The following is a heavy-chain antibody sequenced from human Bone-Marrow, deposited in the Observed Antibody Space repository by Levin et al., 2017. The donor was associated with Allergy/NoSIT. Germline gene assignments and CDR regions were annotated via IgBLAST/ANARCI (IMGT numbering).Heavy chain of an antibody. CDR2: ISGSGGST. J-gene: IGHJ4*02. CDR3: AKLPNYDKPLDYFDY. Sequence: PSETLSLTCAASGFTFSSYAMSWVRQAPGKGLEWVSAISGSGGSTYYADSVKGRFTISRDNSKNTLYLQMNSLRAEDTAVYYCAKLPNYDKPLDYFDYWGQGTLVTVSS. CDR1: GFTFSSYA. V-gene: IGHV3-23*01. D-gene: IGHD3-22*01.